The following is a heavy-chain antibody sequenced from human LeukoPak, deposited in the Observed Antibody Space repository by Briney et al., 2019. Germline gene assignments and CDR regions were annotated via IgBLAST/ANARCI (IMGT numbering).Heavy chain of an antibody. Sequence: ASVKVSCKASGYTFTSYGISWVRQAPGQGLEWMGWISAYNGNTNYAQKLQGRVTMTTDTSTSTAFMELRSLRSDDTAVYYCARDVPNFDCSGGSCYLNWFDPWGQGTLVTVSS. CDR1: GYTFTSYG. J-gene: IGHJ5*02. V-gene: IGHV1-18*01. D-gene: IGHD2-15*01. CDR2: ISAYNGNT. CDR3: ARDVPNFDCSGGSCYLNWFDP.